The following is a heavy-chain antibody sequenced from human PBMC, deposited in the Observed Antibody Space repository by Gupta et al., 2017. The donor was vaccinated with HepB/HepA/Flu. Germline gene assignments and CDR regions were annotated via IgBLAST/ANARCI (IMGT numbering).Heavy chain of an antibody. CDR1: GGSISSYY. Sequence: QVQLQESGPGLVKPSETLSLTCTVSGGSISSYYWRWIRQPPGKGLEWIGYIYYSGSTNYNPSLKSRVTISVDTSKNQFSLKLSSVTAADTAVYYCARERSDYYDSSGYLDYWGQGTLVTVSS. CDR2: IYYSGST. CDR3: ARERSDYYDSSGYLDY. D-gene: IGHD3-22*01. J-gene: IGHJ4*02. V-gene: IGHV4-59*01.